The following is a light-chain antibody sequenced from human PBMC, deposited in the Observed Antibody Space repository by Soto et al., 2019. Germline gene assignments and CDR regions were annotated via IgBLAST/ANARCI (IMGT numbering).Light chain of an antibody. CDR1: QSVSSD. Sequence: EIVLTQSPATLSLSPGERATLPCRASQSVSSDLAWYQQKTGQAPRLLIYDASNRAPGIPARLSGSGSGTDFTITISSREPEDFAVYDCQQRSNWPSITFGQGKRLEIK. CDR2: DAS. J-gene: IGKJ5*01. V-gene: IGKV3-11*01. CDR3: QQRSNWPSIT.